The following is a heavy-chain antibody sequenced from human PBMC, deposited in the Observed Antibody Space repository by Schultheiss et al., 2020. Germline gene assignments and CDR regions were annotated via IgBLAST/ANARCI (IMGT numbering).Heavy chain of an antibody. CDR3: AREYYYGSGSAEYYYYGMDV. CDR1: GFTFSSYG. V-gene: IGHV3-33*08. Sequence: GGSLRLSCAASGFTFSSYGMHWVRQAPGKGLEWVAVIWYDGSNKYYADSVKGRFTISRDNSKNTLYLQMNSLRAEDTAVYYCAREYYYGSGSAEYYYYGMDVWGQGTTVTVSS. D-gene: IGHD3-10*01. CDR2: IWYDGSNK. J-gene: IGHJ6*02.